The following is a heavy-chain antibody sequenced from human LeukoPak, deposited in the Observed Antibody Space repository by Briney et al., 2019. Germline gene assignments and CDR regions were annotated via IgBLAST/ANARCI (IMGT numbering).Heavy chain of an antibody. Sequence: SVKVSCKASGGTFSSYGISWVRQAPGQGLEWMGGIIPIFGTANYAQKFQGRVTITADESTSTAYMELSSLRSEDTAVYYCARDSGGYSYGPGYFDYWGQGTLVTVSS. V-gene: IGHV1-69*13. CDR2: IIPIFGTA. J-gene: IGHJ4*03. CDR3: ARDSGGYSYGPGYFDY. D-gene: IGHD5-18*01. CDR1: GGTFSSYG.